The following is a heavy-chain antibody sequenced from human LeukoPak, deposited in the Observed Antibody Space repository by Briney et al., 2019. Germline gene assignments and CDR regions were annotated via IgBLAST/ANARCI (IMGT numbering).Heavy chain of an antibody. V-gene: IGHV5-10-1*01. D-gene: IGHD4-11*01. J-gene: IGHJ4*02. CDR1: GYSFTNYW. CDR3: AKHYGNYVGFFDY. Sequence: GESLRISCKGSGYSFTNYWISWVRQMSGKGLEWMGTIDPSDSYTNYRPSFQGHVTITADKSISTAYLQWSSLKASDTAMYYCAKHYGNYVGFFDYWGQGTLVTVSS. CDR2: IDPSDSYT.